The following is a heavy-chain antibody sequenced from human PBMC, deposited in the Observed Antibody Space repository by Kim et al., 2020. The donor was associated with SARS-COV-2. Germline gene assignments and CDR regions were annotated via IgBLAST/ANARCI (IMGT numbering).Heavy chain of an antibody. V-gene: IGHV4-34*01. D-gene: IGHD2-15*01. J-gene: IGHJ5*02. CDR1: GGSFSGYY. CDR2: INHSGST. CDR3: ARKRVGRVVVAATRFGWFDP. Sequence: SETLSLTCAVYGGSFSGYYWSWIRQPPGKGLEWIGEINHSGSTNYNPSLKSRVTISVDTSKNQFSLKLSSVTAADTAVYYCARKRVGRVVVAATRFGWFDPWGQGTLVTVSS.